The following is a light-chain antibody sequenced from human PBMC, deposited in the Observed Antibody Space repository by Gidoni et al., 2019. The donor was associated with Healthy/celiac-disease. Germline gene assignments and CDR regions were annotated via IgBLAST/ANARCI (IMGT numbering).Light chain of an antibody. CDR3: QQRYSTLVT. V-gene: IGKV1-39*01. Sequence: IHMTHSPSSLSASVGDRVTITCRASQSISSYLKWYQQKPGKAPKRQIYAASSLQSGVPARFSGSGSGTDFTLTISSLQPEDFATYYCQQRYSTLVTFGQGTKVEIK. CDR1: QSISSY. J-gene: IGKJ1*01. CDR2: AAS.